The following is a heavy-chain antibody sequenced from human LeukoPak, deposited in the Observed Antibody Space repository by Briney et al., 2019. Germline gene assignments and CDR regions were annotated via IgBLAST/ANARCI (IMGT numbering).Heavy chain of an antibody. V-gene: IGHV3-7*01. CDR3: ASAWDSSGSYGYFQH. D-gene: IGHD3-22*01. Sequence: GGSLRLSCAASGFTFSSYWMSWVRQAPGKGLEWVANIKQDGSEKYYVDSVKGRFTISRDNAKNSLYLQMNSLRAEDTAVYYCASAWDSSGSYGYFQHWGQGTLVTVSS. J-gene: IGHJ1*01. CDR1: GFTFSSYW. CDR2: IKQDGSEK.